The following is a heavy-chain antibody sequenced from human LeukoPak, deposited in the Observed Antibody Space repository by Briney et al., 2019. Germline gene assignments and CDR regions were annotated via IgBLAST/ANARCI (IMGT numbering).Heavy chain of an antibody. D-gene: IGHD3-22*01. CDR3: ASRPGYYYDSSGYQGRGAFDI. J-gene: IGHJ3*02. CDR1: GGSISSGGYY. CDR2: IYYSGGT. Sequence: SETLSLTCTVSGGSISSGGYYWSWIRQHPGKGLEWIGYIYYSGGTYYNPSLKSRVTISVDTSKNQFSLKLSSVTAADTAVYYCASRPGYYYDSSGYQGRGAFDIWGQGTMVTVSS. V-gene: IGHV4-31*03.